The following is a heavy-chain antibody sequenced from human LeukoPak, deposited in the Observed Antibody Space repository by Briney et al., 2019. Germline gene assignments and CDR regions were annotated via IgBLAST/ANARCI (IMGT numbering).Heavy chain of an antibody. CDR2: IWYDGSNK. CDR1: GFTFSSYG. CDR3: ARDIAARYYYYGMDV. D-gene: IGHD6-6*01. Sequence: PGGSLRLSCAASGFTFSSYGMHWVRQAPGKGLEWVAVIWYDGSNKYYADSVKGRFTISRDNSKNTLYLQMNSLRAEDTAVYYRARDIAARYYYYGMDVWGQGTTVTVSS. J-gene: IGHJ6*02. V-gene: IGHV3-33*01.